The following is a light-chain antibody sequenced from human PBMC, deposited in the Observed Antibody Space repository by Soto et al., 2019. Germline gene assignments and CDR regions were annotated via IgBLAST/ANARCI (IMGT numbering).Light chain of an antibody. V-gene: IGKV3-20*01. Sequence: EIVLTQSPGTLSLSPGERATLSCGASQIVSTSYLAWYQQKPGQAPRLLIYGASSRATDIPDRFSGSGSGTDFTLTISRLEPEDFAVYYCQQYGSSPMYTFGQGTKLEIK. J-gene: IGKJ2*01. CDR2: GAS. CDR3: QQYGSSPMYT. CDR1: QIVSTSY.